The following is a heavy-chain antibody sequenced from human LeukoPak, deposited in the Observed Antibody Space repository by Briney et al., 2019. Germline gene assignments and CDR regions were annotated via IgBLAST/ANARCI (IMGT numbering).Heavy chain of an antibody. CDR2: ISSSGSTI. V-gene: IGHV3-11*04. CDR3: ARDRSGGDRRGYFQH. J-gene: IGHJ1*01. D-gene: IGHD2-21*01. CDR1: GGSISSSSYY. Sequence: LSLTCTVSGGSISSSSYYWGWIRQAPGKGLEWVSYISSSGSTIYYADSVKGRFTISRDNAKNSLYLQMNSLRAEDTAVYYCARDRSGGDRRGYFQHWGQGTLVTVSS.